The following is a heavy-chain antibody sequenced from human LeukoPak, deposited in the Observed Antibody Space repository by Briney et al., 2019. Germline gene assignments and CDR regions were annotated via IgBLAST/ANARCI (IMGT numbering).Heavy chain of an antibody. J-gene: IGHJ4*02. CDR2: INHSGST. Sequence: SETLSLTCAVYGGSFSGYYWSWIRQPPGKRLEWIGEINHSGSTNYNPSLKSRVTISVDTSKNQFSLKLSSVTAADTAVYYCARAFGAYCTNGVCYHFDYWGQGTLVTVSS. CDR3: ARAFGAYCTNGVCYHFDY. V-gene: IGHV4-34*01. D-gene: IGHD2-8*01. CDR1: GGSFSGYY.